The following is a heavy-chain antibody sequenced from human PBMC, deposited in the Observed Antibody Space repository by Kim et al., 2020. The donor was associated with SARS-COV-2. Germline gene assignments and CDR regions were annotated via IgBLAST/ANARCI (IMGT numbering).Heavy chain of an antibody. CDR2: N. Sequence: NYYADSGKGRFTISRDNSKNTLYLQMNSLRAEDTAVYYCARDLNYYYGMDVWGQGTTVTVSS. CDR3: ARDLNYYYGMDV. J-gene: IGHJ6*02. V-gene: IGHV3-30*01.